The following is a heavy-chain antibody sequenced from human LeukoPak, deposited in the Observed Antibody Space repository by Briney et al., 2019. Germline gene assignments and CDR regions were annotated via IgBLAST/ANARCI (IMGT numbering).Heavy chain of an antibody. Sequence: PGGSLRLSCAASGFTFSSYWMHWVRQAPGEGLVWVSRIKSDGSVTWYADSVKGRFTISRDNAKNSLYLEMNSLRAEDTALYFCAKDAWRRVFYYGMDVWGQGTTVAVSS. V-gene: IGHV3-74*01. CDR3: AKDAWRRVFYYGMDV. D-gene: IGHD5-12*01. J-gene: IGHJ6*02. CDR1: GFTFSSYW. CDR2: IKSDGSVT.